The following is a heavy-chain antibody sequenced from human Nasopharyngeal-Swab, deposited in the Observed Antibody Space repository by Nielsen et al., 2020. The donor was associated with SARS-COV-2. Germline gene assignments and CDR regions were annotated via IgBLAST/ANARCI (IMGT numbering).Heavy chain of an antibody. V-gene: IGHV3-49*01. J-gene: IGHJ3*02. Sequence: GESLKISCTTSGFTFGDYAMSWFRQAPGKGLEWVGFIRSKTYGGAPEYAASVKGRFTLSRDGAESIAYLQMNSLETEDTGVYYCARSVGSYYGQGAFDIWCQGTMVTVSS. CDR2: IRSKTYGGAP. CDR3: ARSVGSYYGQGAFDI. D-gene: IGHD1-26*01. CDR1: GFTFGDYA.